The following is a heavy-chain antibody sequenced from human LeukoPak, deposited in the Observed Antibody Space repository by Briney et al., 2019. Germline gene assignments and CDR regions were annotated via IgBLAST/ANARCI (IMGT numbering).Heavy chain of an antibody. J-gene: IGHJ4*02. CDR1: GFTFSSYW. Sequence: GGSLRLSCAASGFTFSSYWMSWVRQAPGKGLEWVANIKQDGSEKYYVDSVKGRFTISRDNAKNSLYLQMNSLRAEDTAVHYCARDRSGWAGTVDYWGQGTLVTVSS. D-gene: IGHD1-1*01. CDR3: ARDRSGWAGTVDY. V-gene: IGHV3-7*01. CDR2: IKQDGSEK.